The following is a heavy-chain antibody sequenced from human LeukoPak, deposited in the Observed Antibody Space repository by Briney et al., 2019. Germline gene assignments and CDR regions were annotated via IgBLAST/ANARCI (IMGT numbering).Heavy chain of an antibody. CDR3: ARRGDGYNLNIDY. CDR2: NYPGDSFT. CDR1: GYTFTSYW. D-gene: IGHD5-24*01. V-gene: IGHV5-51*01. Sequence: GESLKISCKGTGYTFTSYWIGWVRPMPGKGLEWMGSNYPGDSFTRYSPSFQVQVTISADKSISTAYLQWSSLKASDTAMYYCARRGDGYNLNIDYWGQGTLITVSS. J-gene: IGHJ4*02.